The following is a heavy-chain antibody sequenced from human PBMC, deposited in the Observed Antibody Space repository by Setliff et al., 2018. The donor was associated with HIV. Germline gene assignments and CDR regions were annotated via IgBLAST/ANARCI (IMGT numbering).Heavy chain of an antibody. Sequence: SVKVSCKASGGTFSSYAISWVRQAPGQGLEWVGGIIPILGIANYAQKFQGRVTITTDESTSTAYMELSSLRSEDTAVYYCARPNCSGGSCYSPEYYYYYMDVWGKGTTVTVSS. CDR1: GGTFSSYA. V-gene: IGHV1-69*10. CDR3: ARPNCSGGSCYSPEYYYYYMDV. CDR2: IIPILGIA. D-gene: IGHD2-15*01. J-gene: IGHJ6*03.